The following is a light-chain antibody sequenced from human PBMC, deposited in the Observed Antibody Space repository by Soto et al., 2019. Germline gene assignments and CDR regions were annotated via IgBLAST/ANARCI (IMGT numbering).Light chain of an antibody. CDR2: DAS. J-gene: IGKJ1*01. Sequence: DIQITQSPSTLSASVGDRVSITCRASQSISNWLAWYQQKPGKVPKLLIYDASSLESGVPSRFSGSGSGTEFTLTISGLQPDDFATYYCQRYNSYSRTFGQGTKVDIK. CDR1: QSISNW. V-gene: IGKV1-5*01. CDR3: QRYNSYSRT.